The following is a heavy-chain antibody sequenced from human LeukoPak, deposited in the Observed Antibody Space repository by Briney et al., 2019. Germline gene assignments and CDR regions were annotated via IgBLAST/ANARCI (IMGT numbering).Heavy chain of an antibody. CDR3: ASSYDFWSGYGAFDI. V-gene: IGHV3-53*01. D-gene: IGHD3-3*01. CDR1: GFTVSSNY. Sequence: TGGSLRLSCAASGFTVSSNYMSWVRQAPGKGLEWVSVIYSGGSTYYADSVKGRFTISRDNSKNTLYLQMNSLRAEDTAVYYCASSYDFWSGYGAFDIWGQGTMVTVSS. CDR2: IYSGGST. J-gene: IGHJ3*02.